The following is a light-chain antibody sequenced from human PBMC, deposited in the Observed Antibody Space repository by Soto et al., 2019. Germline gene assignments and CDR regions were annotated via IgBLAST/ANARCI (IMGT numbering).Light chain of an antibody. CDR2: KVS. V-gene: IGKV2-30*02. CDR3: MQGTHWPIT. J-gene: IGKJ5*01. Sequence: DVVMRQSPLSLPVTLGQPASISCRSNQRLVLSDGIDYYSWFQQRPGRSPRRLIYKVSNRDSGVPARFSGSGSGTDFSLKISRVEAEDVGVYYCMQGTHWPITFGQGTRLEIK. CDR1: QRLVLSDGIDY.